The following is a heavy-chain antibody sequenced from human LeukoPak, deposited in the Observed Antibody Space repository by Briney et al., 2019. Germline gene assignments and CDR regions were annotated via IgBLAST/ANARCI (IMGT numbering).Heavy chain of an antibody. V-gene: IGHV1-46*01. J-gene: IGHJ4*02. CDR1: GFTFTNYY. CDR3: AREESGGYFDY. CDR2: ISPTGSST. D-gene: IGHD2-8*02. Sequence: ASVTVSCKASGFTFTNYYMHWVRQAPGQGREGMGLISPTGSSTNYAQKFRGRVTMTRDTSKTTVYMELSSLRSEDTAVYYCAREESGGYFDYWGQGTLVTVSS.